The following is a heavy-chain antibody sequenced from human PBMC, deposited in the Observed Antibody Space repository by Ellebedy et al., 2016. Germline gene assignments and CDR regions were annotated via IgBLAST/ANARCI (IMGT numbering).Heavy chain of an antibody. Sequence: SLKISXAASGFTFDDYAMHWVRQAPGKGLEWVSGISWNSGSIGYADSVKGRFTISRDNAKNSLYLQMNSLRAEDTAVYYCARVWVDYYYYMDVWGKGTTVTVSS. D-gene: IGHD1-26*01. CDR2: ISWNSGSI. CDR1: GFTFDDYA. CDR3: ARVWVDYYYYMDV. V-gene: IGHV3-9*01. J-gene: IGHJ6*03.